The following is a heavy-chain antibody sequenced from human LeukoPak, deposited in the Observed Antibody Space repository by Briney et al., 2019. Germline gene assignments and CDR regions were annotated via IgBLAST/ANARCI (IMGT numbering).Heavy chain of an antibody. CDR2: ISAYNGNT. Sequence: GPVKVSCKASGYTFTIYGISWVRQAPGQGLEWMGWISAYNGNTNYAQKLQGRVTMTTDTSTSTAYMELRSLRSDDTAVYYCARVLVYYDFWSGYYGERWFDPWGQGTLVTVSS. CDR1: GYTFTIYG. J-gene: IGHJ5*02. D-gene: IGHD3-3*01. CDR3: ARVLVYYDFWSGYYGERWFDP. V-gene: IGHV1-18*01.